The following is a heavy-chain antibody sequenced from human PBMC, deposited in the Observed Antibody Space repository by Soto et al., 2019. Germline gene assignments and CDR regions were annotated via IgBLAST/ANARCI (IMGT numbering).Heavy chain of an antibody. CDR1: GLTFRNAW. J-gene: IGHJ4*02. D-gene: IGHD5-18*01. Sequence: DVHLVESGGGLIGPGGSLRLSCAVSGLTFRNAWMNWVRQAPGQGLEWLGRSIGGGGPIEYAAPVKGRFTISRDDSRNLFYLQMDSLKTEDTALYYCTWIQRSIDTYASNVWGQGTLVTVSS. CDR3: TWIQRSIDTYASNV. CDR2: SIGGGGPI. V-gene: IGHV3-15*01.